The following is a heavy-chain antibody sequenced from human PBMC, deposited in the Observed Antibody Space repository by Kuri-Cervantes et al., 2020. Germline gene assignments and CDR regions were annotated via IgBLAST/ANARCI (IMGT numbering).Heavy chain of an antibody. Sequence: GSLRLSCTVSGGSVSRGSYYWSWIRQPPGKGLEWIGYMHYSGGTNYNPSLNRRVTISLDRSKNQVFLKLTSVTAADTAVYYCARTSGYYVYWGQGTLVTVSS. D-gene: IGHD3-22*01. CDR3: ARTSGYYVY. J-gene: IGHJ4*02. CDR2: MHYSGGT. CDR1: GGSVSRGSYY. V-gene: IGHV4-61*01.